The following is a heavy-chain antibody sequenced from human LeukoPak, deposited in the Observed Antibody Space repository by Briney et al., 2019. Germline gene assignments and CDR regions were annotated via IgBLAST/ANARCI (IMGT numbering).Heavy chain of an antibody. D-gene: IGHD6-19*01. J-gene: IGHJ4*02. CDR3: SRGSGWLSVY. CDR1: GFTFGDYL. V-gene: IGHV3-49*03. Sequence: GGSLRLSCTASGFTFGDYLMSWFRQAPGKGLEWIGFISGGTTEYAASVKSRFTISRDDSTSIAYLQMNSLTTVDTAVYYCSRGSGWLSVYWGQGTLVTVSS. CDR2: ISGGTT.